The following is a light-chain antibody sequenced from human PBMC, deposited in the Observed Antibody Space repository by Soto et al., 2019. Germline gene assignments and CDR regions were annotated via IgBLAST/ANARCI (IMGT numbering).Light chain of an antibody. J-gene: IGLJ1*01. Sequence: QSALTQPPSASGSPGQSVTISCTGTSSDVAAYNYVSWYQQHPGKAPKLLIYEVSKRPSGVPDRFSGSKSGNTASLTVSGLQAEDEADYYCSSYTGNNDPYVFGTGTKVTVL. V-gene: IGLV2-8*01. CDR3: SSYTGNNDPYV. CDR1: SSDVAAYNY. CDR2: EVS.